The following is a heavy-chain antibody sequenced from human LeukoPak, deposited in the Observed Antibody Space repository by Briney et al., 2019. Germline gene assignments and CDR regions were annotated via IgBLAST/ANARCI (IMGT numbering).Heavy chain of an antibody. CDR2: IYTSGST. J-gene: IGHJ2*01. CDR3: ARLHNSSWFHWYFDL. Sequence: SETLSLTCTVSGGSISSYSWSWIRQPAGKGLEWIGRIYTSGSTNYNPSPKSRVTMSLDTSKNQFSLKLSSVTAADTAVYYCARLHNSSWFHWYFDLWGRGTLVTVSS. D-gene: IGHD6-13*01. V-gene: IGHV4-4*07. CDR1: GGSISSYS.